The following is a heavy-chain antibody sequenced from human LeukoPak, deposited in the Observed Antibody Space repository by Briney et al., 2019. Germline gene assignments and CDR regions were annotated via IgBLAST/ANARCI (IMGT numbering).Heavy chain of an antibody. J-gene: IGHJ4*02. CDR1: GFTFSDYH. CDR3: ARDKGGIDY. CDR2: INSRGNVL. D-gene: IGHD3-16*01. V-gene: IGHV3-11*01. Sequence: PAGSLRLSCAASGFTFSDYHMSWIRQAPGKGLEWVSYINSRGNVLYYTDSVKGRFTISRDSAKNSLYLQMNDLRGEDTAVYYCARDKGGIDYWGQGTLVTVSS.